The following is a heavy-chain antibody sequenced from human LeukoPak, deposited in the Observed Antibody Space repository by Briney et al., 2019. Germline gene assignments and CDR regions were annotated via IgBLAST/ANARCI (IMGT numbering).Heavy chain of an antibody. D-gene: IGHD3-22*01. CDR3: ARDWGYFDSRGYCDY. Sequence: ASVKVSCKAPGYSFTGYYMHWVRQAPGQGLEWMGWINTNSGGTNHAQKFQGRVTMPRDTSISTAYMELSRLRPDDTAVYYCARDWGYFDSRGYCDYWGQGTLVTVSS. CDR1: GYSFTGYY. V-gene: IGHV1-2*02. J-gene: IGHJ4*02. CDR2: INTNSGGT.